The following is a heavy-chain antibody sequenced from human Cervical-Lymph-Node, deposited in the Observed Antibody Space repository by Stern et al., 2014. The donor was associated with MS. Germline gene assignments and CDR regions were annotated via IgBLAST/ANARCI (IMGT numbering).Heavy chain of an antibody. V-gene: IGHV5-51*01. J-gene: IGHJ5*02. Sequence: EVQLVESGTEVKKPGESLKISCTGSGYIFTNYWIGWVRQMPGKGLEWMGIIFPSDSDIRYSPSFQGQVIISADKSINPASLQWTTLKASDTAIYYCARHGSIGARQNWFDPWGQGTLVSVSS. D-gene: IGHD6-6*01. CDR1: GYIFTNYW. CDR3: ARHGSIGARQNWFDP. CDR2: IFPSDSDI.